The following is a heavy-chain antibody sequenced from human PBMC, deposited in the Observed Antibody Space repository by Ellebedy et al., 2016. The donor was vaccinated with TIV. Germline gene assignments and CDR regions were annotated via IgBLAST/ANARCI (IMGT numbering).Heavy chain of an antibody. CDR3: ARDPVGVGPAFDI. J-gene: IGHJ3*02. Sequence: PGGSLRLSCAASGFTFTNYAMNWVRQAPGKGLEGVSAVSNSVDSTYYADSVKGRFTTSRDNSKDTLYLQVNSLRAEDTAVYYCARDPVGVGPAFDIWGQGTMVTVSS. CDR2: VSNSVDST. CDR1: GFTFTNYA. D-gene: IGHD4-23*01. V-gene: IGHV3-23*01.